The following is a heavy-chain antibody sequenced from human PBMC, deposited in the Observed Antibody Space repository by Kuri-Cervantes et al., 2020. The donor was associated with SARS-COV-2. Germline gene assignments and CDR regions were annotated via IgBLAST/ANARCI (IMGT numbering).Heavy chain of an antibody. D-gene: IGHD3-22*01. J-gene: IGHJ5*02. Sequence: ASVKVSCKASGYTFTAYYIHWVRQAPGQGLEWMGWINPNTGGTDYPQKFQGRVTMTRDTSISTAYMELSRLRSDDTAVYYCGASGYWKDWFDPWGQGTLVTVSS. CDR3: GASGYWKDWFDP. CDR2: INPNTGGT. CDR1: GYTFTAYY. V-gene: IGHV1-2*02.